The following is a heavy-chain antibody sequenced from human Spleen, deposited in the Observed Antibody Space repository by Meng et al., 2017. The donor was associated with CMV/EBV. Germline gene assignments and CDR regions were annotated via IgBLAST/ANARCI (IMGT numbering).Heavy chain of an antibody. CDR1: GGSISSYY. D-gene: IGHD6-6*01. J-gene: IGHJ6*02. Sequence: GSLRLSCTVSGGSISSYYWSWIRQSPGKGLEWIGYISYVGSTNYNPSLESRVTISADTSKNQFSLKVTSVTAANTAVYYCARDRSMTSSRGAYYYYGMDVWGQGTTVTVSS. CDR2: ISYVGST. V-gene: IGHV4-59*01. CDR3: ARDRSMTSSRGAYYYYGMDV.